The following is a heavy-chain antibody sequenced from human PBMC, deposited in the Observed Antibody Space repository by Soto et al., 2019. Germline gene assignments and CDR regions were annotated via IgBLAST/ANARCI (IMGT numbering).Heavy chain of an antibody. CDR3: ARDRKDIVVVVAAQGSWFDP. J-gene: IGHJ5*02. V-gene: IGHV4-30-4*01. Sequence: LSLTCTVSGGSISSGDYYWSWIRQPPGKGLEWIGYIYYSGSTYYNPSLKSRVTISVDKSKNQFSLKLSSVTAADTAVYYCARDRKDIVVVVAAQGSWFDPWGQGTQVTVSS. CDR2: IYYSGST. CDR1: GGSISSGDYY. D-gene: IGHD2-15*01.